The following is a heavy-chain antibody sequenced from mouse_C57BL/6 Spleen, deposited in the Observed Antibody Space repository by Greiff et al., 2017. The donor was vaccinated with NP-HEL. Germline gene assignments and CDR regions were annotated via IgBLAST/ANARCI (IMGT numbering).Heavy chain of an antibody. V-gene: IGHV1-81*01. CDR1: GYTFTSYG. J-gene: IGHJ4*01. D-gene: IGHD2-4*01. CDR2: IYPRSGNT. CDR3: ARRGYDYDGSYYAMDY. Sequence: QVQLQQSGAELARPGASVKLSCKASGYTFTSYGISWVKQRTGQGLEWIGEIYPRSGNTYYNEKFKGKATLTADKSSSTAYMELRSLTSEDSAVYFCARRGYDYDGSYYAMDYWGQGTSVTVSS.